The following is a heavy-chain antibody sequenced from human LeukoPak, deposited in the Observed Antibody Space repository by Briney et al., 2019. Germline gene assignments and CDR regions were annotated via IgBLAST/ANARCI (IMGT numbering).Heavy chain of an antibody. J-gene: IGHJ4*02. CDR1: GFSFSSYW. Sequence: GGSLRLSCAASGFSFSSYWMHWVRQAPGKGLVWVSRISIDGSTTNYADSVKGRFTISRDNTKNTLYLQMNSLRAEDTAVYYCARDRGSGSYDYWGQGTLVTVSS. CDR3: ARDRGSGSYDY. CDR2: ISIDGSTT. D-gene: IGHD1-26*01. V-gene: IGHV3-74*01.